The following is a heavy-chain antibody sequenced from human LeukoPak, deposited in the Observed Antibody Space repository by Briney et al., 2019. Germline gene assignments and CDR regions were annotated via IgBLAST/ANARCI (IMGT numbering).Heavy chain of an antibody. D-gene: IGHD3-22*01. CDR2: IKQDGSEK. CDR3: ARVRTPTMIVPIDY. CDR1: GFTFSSYW. Sequence: GGSLRLSCAASGFTFSSYWMSWVRQAPGKGLEWVANIKQDGSEKYYVDSVKGRFTISRDNAKNSLYLQMNSLRAEDTAVYYCARVRTPTMIVPIDYWGQGTLVTVSS. V-gene: IGHV3-7*01. J-gene: IGHJ4*02.